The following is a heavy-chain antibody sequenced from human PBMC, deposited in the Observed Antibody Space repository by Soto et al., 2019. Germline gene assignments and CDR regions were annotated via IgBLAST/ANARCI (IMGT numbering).Heavy chain of an antibody. V-gene: IGHV4-39*01. CDR1: GGSISSSSYY. D-gene: IGHD6-13*01. CDR3: ARGRRYSSSWYSDY. CDR2: IYYSGST. J-gene: IGHJ4*02. Sequence: QLQLQESGPGLVKPSETLSLTCTVSGGSISSSSYYWGWIRQPPGKGLEWIGSIYYSGSTYYNPSPKSRVTISVDTSKNQFSVKLSSVTAADTAVYYWARGRRYSSSWYSDYWGQGTLVTVSS.